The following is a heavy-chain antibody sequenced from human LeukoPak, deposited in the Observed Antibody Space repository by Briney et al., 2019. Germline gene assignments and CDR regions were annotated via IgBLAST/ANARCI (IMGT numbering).Heavy chain of an antibody. CDR2: FFYGETI. CDR1: GGSISGYY. CDR3: ARHRRYSSSWFPLDFDY. V-gene: IGHV4-59*12. D-gene: IGHD6-13*01. J-gene: IGHJ4*02. Sequence: SETLSLTCTVSGGSISGYYWSWIRQPPGKGLEWVGYFFYGETIDTIDYNPSLKSRVTISVDTSKNQFSLKLSSVTAADTAVYYCARHRRYSSSWFPLDFDYWGQGTLVTVSS.